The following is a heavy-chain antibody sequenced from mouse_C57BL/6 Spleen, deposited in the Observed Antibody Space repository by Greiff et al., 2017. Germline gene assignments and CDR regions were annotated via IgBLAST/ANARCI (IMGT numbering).Heavy chain of an antibody. Sequence: VQLQESGAELARPGASVKLSCKASGYTFTSYGISWVKQRTGQGLEWIGEIYPRSGNTYYNEKFKGKATLTADKSSSTAYMELRSLTSEDSAVYFCAREDYDYYFDYWAQGTTLTVSS. CDR2: IYPRSGNT. CDR1: GYTFTSYG. CDR3: AREDYDYYFDY. D-gene: IGHD2-4*01. J-gene: IGHJ2*01. V-gene: IGHV1-81*01.